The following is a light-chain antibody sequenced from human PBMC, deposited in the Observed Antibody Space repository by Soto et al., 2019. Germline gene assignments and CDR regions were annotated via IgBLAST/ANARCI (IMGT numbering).Light chain of an antibody. CDR1: QTIDNY. CDR3: HQTYNTLYT. J-gene: IGKJ2*01. CDR2: AAS. Sequence: DIQMTQSPSSLSASVGDRVTISCRTSQTIDNYLNWYQQKPGKAPQLLISAASNLQSGVPSRFSGSGSGTDFTLTISSLRPADYATYYCHQTYNTLYTFGQGTKVEIK. V-gene: IGKV1-39*01.